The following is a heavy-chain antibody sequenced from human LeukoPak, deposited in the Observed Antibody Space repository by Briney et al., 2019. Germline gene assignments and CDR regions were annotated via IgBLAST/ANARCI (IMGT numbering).Heavy chain of an antibody. V-gene: IGHV5-51*01. CDR1: GYNFNTNW. Sequence: GESLKISCKGSGYNFNTNWIGWVRQMPGKGLEWMGIIFPSDSDTTYSPPFQGQVTISADKSINTAYLQWSSLKASDTAMYYCARHDSSGSGVDWGQGTLVTVSS. D-gene: IGHD3-22*01. CDR3: ARHDSSGSGVD. J-gene: IGHJ4*02. CDR2: IFPSDSDT.